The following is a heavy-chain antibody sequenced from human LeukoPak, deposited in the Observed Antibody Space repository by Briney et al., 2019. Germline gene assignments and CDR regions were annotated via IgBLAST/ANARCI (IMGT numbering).Heavy chain of an antibody. CDR3: ARDLLPYNWNDRLNAFDT. J-gene: IGHJ3*02. Sequence: SETLSLTCTVSGDSISSYYWSWIRQPPGKGLEWIGYFHHSESTNYNPSLKSRVTISVDTSKSQLSLKLRSVTAADTAVYYCARDLLPYNWNDRLNAFDTWGQGTLVTVSS. CDR2: FHHSEST. CDR1: GDSISSYY. V-gene: IGHV4-59*01. D-gene: IGHD1-1*01.